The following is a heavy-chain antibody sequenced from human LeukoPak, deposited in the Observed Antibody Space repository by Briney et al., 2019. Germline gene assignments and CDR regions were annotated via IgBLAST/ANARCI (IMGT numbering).Heavy chain of an antibody. J-gene: IGHJ4*02. CDR2: IYYSGST. V-gene: IGHV4-59*01. CDR3: ARETEDYDSSGYYDY. Sequence: PSETLSLTCTVSGGSISSYYWSWIRQPPGKGLEWIRYIYYSGSTNYNPSLKSRVTISVDTSKNQFSLKLSSVTAADTAVYYCARETEDYDSSGYYDYWGQGTLVTVSS. D-gene: IGHD3-22*01. CDR1: GGSISSYY.